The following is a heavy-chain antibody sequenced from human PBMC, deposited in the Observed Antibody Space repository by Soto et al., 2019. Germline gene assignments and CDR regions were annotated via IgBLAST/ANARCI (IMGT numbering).Heavy chain of an antibody. J-gene: IGHJ4*02. CDR2: IFSSGST. CDR1: GGSINTLY. V-gene: IGHV4-4*07. CDR3: AREGSYSAYNFAHGIQLWSFDF. D-gene: IGHD5-12*01. Sequence: KTSETLSLTCTVSGGSINTLYWSWVRQPAGKXLEWIGRIFSSGSTSFNPSLESRVAMSVDTSKNHFSLNLSSVTAADMAVYYCAREGSYSAYNFAHGIQLWSFDFWGQGALVTVSS.